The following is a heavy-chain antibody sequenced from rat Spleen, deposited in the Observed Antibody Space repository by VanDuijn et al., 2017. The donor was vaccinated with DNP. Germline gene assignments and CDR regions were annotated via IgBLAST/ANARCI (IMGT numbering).Heavy chain of an antibody. Sequence: EVHLVESGGGLVQPGRSLKLSCAASGFTFSDHNMAWVRQAPKKGLEWVATISYDGSSTYYRDSVKGRFIISRDYAKSTLYLQMDSLRSEDTATYYCAGSPPPTRGPFDYWGQVVTVTVSS. D-gene: IGHD1-4*01. J-gene: IGHJ2*01. CDR2: ISYDGSST. CDR1: GFTFSDHN. CDR3: AGSPPPTRGPFDY. V-gene: IGHV5-7*01.